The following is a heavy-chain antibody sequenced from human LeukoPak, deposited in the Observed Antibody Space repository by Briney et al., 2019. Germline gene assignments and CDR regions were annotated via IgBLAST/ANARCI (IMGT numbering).Heavy chain of an antibody. D-gene: IGHD4-23*01. CDR2: MNPNSGNT. V-gene: IGHV1-8*03. J-gene: IGHJ6*03. Sequence: ASVKASCKASGYTFTGYYMHWVRQAPGQGLEWMGWMNPNSGNTGYAQKFQGRVTITRNTSISTAYMELSSLRSEDTAVYYCARGHGGDRGYYYYYMDVWGKGTTVTVSS. CDR3: ARGHGGDRGYYYYYMDV. CDR1: GYTFTGYY.